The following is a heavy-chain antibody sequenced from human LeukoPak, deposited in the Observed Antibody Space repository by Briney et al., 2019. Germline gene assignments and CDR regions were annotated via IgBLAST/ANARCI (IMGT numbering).Heavy chain of an antibody. CDR1: GDSVSSDTSA. V-gene: IGHV6-1*01. CDR3: ARGGHFEY. J-gene: IGHJ4*02. Sequence: SETLSLTCAISGDSVSSDTSAWNWFRQSPSRGLEWLGRTYYRSRWYYDYAVSVKSRIAIKPDTSKNQFSLQLNSVTPEGTAVYYCARGGHFEYWGQGTLVTVSS. D-gene: IGHD6-25*01. CDR2: TYYRSRWYY.